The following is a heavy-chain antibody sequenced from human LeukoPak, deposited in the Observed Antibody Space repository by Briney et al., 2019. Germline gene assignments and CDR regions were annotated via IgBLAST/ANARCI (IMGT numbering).Heavy chain of an antibody. CDR2: IIPIFGTA. D-gene: IGHD3-22*01. J-gene: IGHJ4*02. V-gene: IGHV1-69*05. Sequence: SVKVSCKASGGTFSSYAISWVRQAPGQGLEWMGRIIPIFGTANYAQKFQGRVTITTDESTSTAYMELRSLRSDDTAVYYCARRYYYDSSGNKYYFDYWGQGTLVTVSS. CDR3: ARRYYYDSSGNKYYFDY. CDR1: GGTFSSYA.